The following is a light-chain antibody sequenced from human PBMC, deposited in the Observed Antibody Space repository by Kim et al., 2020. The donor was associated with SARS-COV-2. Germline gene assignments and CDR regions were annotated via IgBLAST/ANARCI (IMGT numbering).Light chain of an antibody. V-gene: IGLV1-44*01. J-gene: IGLJ3*02. CDR3: AAWDGSLNGWV. Sequence: ELTQPPSVSGTPGQRVTISCSGSSSNIGSNSVNWYQQLPGTAPKLVIYNNSQRPSGVPDRFSGSKSGTSASLAISGLQSEDEADYYCAAWDGSLNGWVFGGGTQLTVL. CDR1: SSNIGSNS. CDR2: NNS.